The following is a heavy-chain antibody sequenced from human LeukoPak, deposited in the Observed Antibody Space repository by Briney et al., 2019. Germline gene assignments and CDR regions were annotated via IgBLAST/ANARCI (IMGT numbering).Heavy chain of an antibody. V-gene: IGHV1-8*01. D-gene: IGHD2-21*01. J-gene: IGHJ4*02. CDR3: ARVEYCGGDCYPFDY. Sequence: ASVKVSCKASGYTLTSYDINWVRQATGQGLEWMGWMNPNSGNTGYAQKFQGRVTMTTDTSTSTAYMELRSLRSDDTAVYYCARVEYCGGDCYPFDYWGQGTLVTVSS. CDR1: GYTLTSYD. CDR2: MNPNSGNT.